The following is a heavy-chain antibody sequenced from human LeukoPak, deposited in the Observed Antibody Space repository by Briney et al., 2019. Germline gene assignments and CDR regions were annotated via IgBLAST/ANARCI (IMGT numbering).Heavy chain of an antibody. V-gene: IGHV1-2*06. CDR1: GYTFTGYY. CDR2: INPNSGGT. Sequence: ASVKVSCMASGYTFTGYYMHWVRQAPGQGLEWMGRINPNSGGTNYAQKFQGRVTMTRDTSISTAYMELSRLRSDDTAVYYCARALKGIAAAKLGLAYWGQGTLVTVSS. J-gene: IGHJ4*02. D-gene: IGHD6-13*01. CDR3: ARALKGIAAAKLGLAY.